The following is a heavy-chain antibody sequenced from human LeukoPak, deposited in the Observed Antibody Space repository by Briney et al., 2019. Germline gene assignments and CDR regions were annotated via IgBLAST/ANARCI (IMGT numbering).Heavy chain of an antibody. V-gene: IGHV1-24*01. J-gene: IGHJ6*03. CDR2: FDPEDGET. D-gene: IGHD6-13*01. CDR3: ATRDSSRTSPDYYYYYMDV. Sequence: ASVKVSCKVSGYTLTELSMHWVRQAPGKGLEWMGGFDPEDGETIYTQKFQGRVTMTEDTSTDTAYMELSSLRSEDTAVYYCATRDSSRTSPDYYYYYMDVWGKGTTVTVSS. CDR1: GYTLTELS.